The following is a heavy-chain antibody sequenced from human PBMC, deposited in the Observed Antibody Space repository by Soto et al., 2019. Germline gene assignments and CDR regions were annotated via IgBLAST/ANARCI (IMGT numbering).Heavy chain of an antibody. J-gene: IGHJ4*02. CDR3: ARDRPATTYDSSGSVPDY. CDR1: GFTFSSYS. CDR2: ISSSSYI. Sequence: GGSLRLSCAASGFTFSSYSMNWVRQAPGKGLEWVSSISSSSYIYYADSVKGRFTISRDNAKNSLYLQMNSLRAEDTAVYYCARDRPATTYDSSGSVPDYWGQGTLVTVSS. D-gene: IGHD3-22*01. V-gene: IGHV3-21*01.